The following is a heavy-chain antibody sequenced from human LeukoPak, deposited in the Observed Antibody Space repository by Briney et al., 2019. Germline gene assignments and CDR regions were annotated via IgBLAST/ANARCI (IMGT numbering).Heavy chain of an antibody. Sequence: SETLSLTCTVSGGSISSSSYYWGWIRQPPGKGLEWIGSIYYSGSTNYNPSLKSRVTISVDTSKNQFSLKLSSVTAADTAVYYCASATREEGYYYDSSGNYFDYWGQGTLVTVSS. CDR2: IYYSGST. CDR1: GGSISSSSYY. V-gene: IGHV4-39*07. J-gene: IGHJ4*02. CDR3: ASATREEGYYYDSSGNYFDY. D-gene: IGHD3-22*01.